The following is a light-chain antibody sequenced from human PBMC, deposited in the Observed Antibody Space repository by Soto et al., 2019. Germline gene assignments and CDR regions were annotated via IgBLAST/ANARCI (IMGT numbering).Light chain of an antibody. J-gene: IGKJ1*01. CDR2: DAS. CDR1: QSISSW. V-gene: IGKV1-5*01. CDR3: QQYNSYSWT. Sequence: MTQSPSTLSASVGDRVTITCRASQSISSWLAWYQQKPGKAPKLLIYDASTLESGVPSRFSGSRSGTEFTLTISSLQPDDFATYYCQQYNSYSWTFGQGTKVDIK.